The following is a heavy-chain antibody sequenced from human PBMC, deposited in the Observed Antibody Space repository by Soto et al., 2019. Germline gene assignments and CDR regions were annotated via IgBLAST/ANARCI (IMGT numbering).Heavy chain of an antibody. Sequence: SETLSLTCTVSGYSISSGYYWGWIRQPPGKGLEWIGSIYHSGSTYYNPSLKSRVTISVDTSKNQFSLKLSSMTAADTAVYYCARDVPNDAFDIWGQGTMVTVSS. V-gene: IGHV4-38-2*02. CDR1: GYSISSGYY. CDR2: IYHSGST. CDR3: ARDVPNDAFDI. J-gene: IGHJ3*02.